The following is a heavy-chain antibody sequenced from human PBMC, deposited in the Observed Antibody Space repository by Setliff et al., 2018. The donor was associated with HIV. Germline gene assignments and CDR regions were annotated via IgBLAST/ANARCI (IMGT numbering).Heavy chain of an antibody. CDR3: ARVQWDLLYVPDAFDI. V-gene: IGHV4-59*11. D-gene: IGHD1-26*01. Sequence: SETLSLTCTVSGGSISSHYWSWIRQPPGKGLERIGYIYSTGSTNYNPSLKSRVTISVDTSKNQFSLQLSSVTAADTAVYYCARVQWDLLYVPDAFDIWGQGIMVTVSS. J-gene: IGHJ3*02. CDR1: GGSISSHY. CDR2: IYSTGST.